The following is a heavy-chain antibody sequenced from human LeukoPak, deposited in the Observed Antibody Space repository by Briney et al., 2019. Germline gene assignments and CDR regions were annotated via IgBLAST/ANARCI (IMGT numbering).Heavy chain of an antibody. CDR3: ATSSGWYPKYFDY. J-gene: IGHJ4*02. V-gene: IGHV3-23*01. CDR1: GFTFSTYP. D-gene: IGHD6-19*01. Sequence: PGRSLRLSCAASGFTFSTYPMSWVRQAPGKGLEWVSAISGSGGDTYYADSVKGRFTISRDNSKNTLYLQMNSLRAEDTALYYCATSSGWYPKYFDYWGQGTLVTVSS. CDR2: ISGSGGDT.